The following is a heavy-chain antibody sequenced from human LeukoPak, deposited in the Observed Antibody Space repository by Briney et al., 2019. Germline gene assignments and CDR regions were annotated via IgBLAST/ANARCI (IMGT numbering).Heavy chain of an antibody. D-gene: IGHD3-16*01. CDR2: VFQNVAT. CDR3: SREYYGTFEY. Sequence: SETLSLTCSVSGDSISSSSHYWAWIRQPPGKGLEWIGSVFQNVATYYNPSLQSRGTMSIDTSKNQCSLKLSSVSAADTAVYYCSREYYGTFEYWGQGTLVPVSS. V-gene: IGHV4-39*02. CDR1: GDSISSSSHY. J-gene: IGHJ4*02.